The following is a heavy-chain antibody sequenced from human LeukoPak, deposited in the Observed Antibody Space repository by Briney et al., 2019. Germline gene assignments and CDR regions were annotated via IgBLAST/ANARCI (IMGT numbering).Heavy chain of an antibody. D-gene: IGHD3-10*01. J-gene: IGHJ4*02. Sequence: GRSLRLSCAASGFTFSSYWMSWVRQAPGKVLEWVASIKEDGSEKYYVDSVKGRFTISRDNAKNSVYLQMNSLRAEDTAVYYCARVQAGADYWGQGTLVTVSS. CDR2: IKEDGSEK. CDR1: GFTFSSYW. V-gene: IGHV3-7*01. CDR3: ARVQAGADY.